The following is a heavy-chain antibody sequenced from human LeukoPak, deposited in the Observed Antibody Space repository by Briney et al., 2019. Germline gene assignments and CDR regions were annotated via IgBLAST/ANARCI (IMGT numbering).Heavy chain of an antibody. CDR3: ARYVSGTYFDY. J-gene: IGHJ4*02. CDR1: GGSISSSSYY. Sequence: PSETLSLTCTVSGGSISSSSYYWGWIRQPPGKGLEWIGSIYYSGSTYYNPSLKSRVTISVDTSKNQFSLKLSSVTAADTAVYYCARYVSGTYFDYWGQGTLVTVSS. D-gene: IGHD3-16*01. V-gene: IGHV4-39*07. CDR2: IYYSGST.